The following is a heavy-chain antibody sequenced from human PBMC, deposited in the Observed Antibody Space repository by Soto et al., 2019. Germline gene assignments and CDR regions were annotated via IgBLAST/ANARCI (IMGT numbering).Heavy chain of an antibody. Sequence: QVQLQVSGPGLVKPSETLSLTCTVSGDSISAYSWSWVRQPPGKGLEWIGNIHYNGNTKYSPSLTSPVTISLDTSKNHLSLRLISVTAADPAIYFCAREGNLGRWLQPPDLWAQGTLVTVSS. CDR3: AREGNLGRWLQPPDL. CDR2: IHYNGNT. V-gene: IGHV4-59*01. D-gene: IGHD5-12*01. CDR1: GDSISAYS. J-gene: IGHJ5*02.